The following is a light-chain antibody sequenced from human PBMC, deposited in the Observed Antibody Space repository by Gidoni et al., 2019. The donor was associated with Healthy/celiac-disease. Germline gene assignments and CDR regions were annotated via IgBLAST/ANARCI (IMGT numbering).Light chain of an antibody. V-gene: IGLV1-44*01. CDR3: AAWDDSLNGWV. CDR2: SNN. Sequence: QSVPPQPPSASGTPGQRVTISCSGSSSNIGSNTVTWYQQLPGTAPKLLIYSNNQRPSGVPDRFSGSKSGTSASLAISGLQSEDEADYYCAAWDDSLNGWVFGGGTKLTVL. J-gene: IGLJ3*02. CDR1: SSNIGSNT.